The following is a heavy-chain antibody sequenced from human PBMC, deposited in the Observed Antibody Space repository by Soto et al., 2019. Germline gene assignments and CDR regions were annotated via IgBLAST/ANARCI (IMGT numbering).Heavy chain of an antibody. J-gene: IGHJ6*02. V-gene: IGHV3-30*18. Sequence: GGSLRLSCAASGFTFSSYGMHWVRQAPGKGLEWVAVISYDGSNKYYADSVKGRFTISRDNSKNTLYLQMNSLRAEDTAVYYCAKVDDFWSGYFQGDYYYYGMDVGGQGTTVTVSS. CDR2: ISYDGSNK. D-gene: IGHD3-3*01. CDR3: AKVDDFWSGYFQGDYYYYGMDV. CDR1: GFTFSSYG.